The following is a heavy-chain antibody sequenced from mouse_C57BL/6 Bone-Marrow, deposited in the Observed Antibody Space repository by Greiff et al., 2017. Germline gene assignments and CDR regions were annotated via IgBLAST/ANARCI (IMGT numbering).Heavy chain of an antibody. CDR3: TGVYDGYYVDY. J-gene: IGHJ2*01. CDR2: IDPETGGT. Sequence: QVQLQQSGAELVRPGASVTLSCKASGYTFTDYEMHWVKQTPVHGLEWIGAIDPETGGTAYNQKFKGKAILTADKSSSTAYMELRSLTSEDSAVYYCTGVYDGYYVDYWGQGTTLTVSS. CDR1: GYTFTDYE. D-gene: IGHD2-3*01. V-gene: IGHV1-15*01.